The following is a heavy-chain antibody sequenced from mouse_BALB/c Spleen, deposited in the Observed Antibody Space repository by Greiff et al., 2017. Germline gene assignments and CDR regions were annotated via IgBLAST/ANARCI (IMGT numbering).Heavy chain of an antibody. J-gene: IGHJ4*01. V-gene: IGHV7-3*02. CDR3: ARWGLDY. CDR2: IRNKANGYTT. Sequence: EVHLVESGGGLVQPGGSLRLSCATSGFTFTDYYMSWVRQPPGKALEWLGFIRNKANGYTTEYSASVKGRFTISRDNSQSILYLQMNTLRAEDSATYYCARWGLDYWGQGTSVTVSS. CDR1: GFTFTDYY.